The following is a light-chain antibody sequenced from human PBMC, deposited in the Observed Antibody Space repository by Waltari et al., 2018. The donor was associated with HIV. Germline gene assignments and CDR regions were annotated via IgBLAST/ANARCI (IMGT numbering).Light chain of an antibody. CDR1: QNIGNY. J-gene: IGKJ5*01. Sequence: EVVLTQSPSTLSLSQGERATLSCRASQNIGNYLAWYQQKPGKAPRLLIYDASTRASGIPARFSGSGSGTDFTLTISSLEPEDVAVYYCQQRSNWPPVTFGQGTRLEI. V-gene: IGKV3-11*01. CDR3: QQRSNWPPVT. CDR2: DAS.